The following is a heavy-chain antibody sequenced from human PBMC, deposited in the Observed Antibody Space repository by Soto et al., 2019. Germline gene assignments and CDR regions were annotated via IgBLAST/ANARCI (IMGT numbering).Heavy chain of an antibody. V-gene: IGHV3-30*18. Sequence: QVQLVESGEGVVHPGRSLRLSCVASGYMFSRYGMHWVRQAPGKGLEWVAVISNDGSQTTYGDSVKGRFTISRDNSKNTVYLQMNSLTTEDTAVYYCANGFCGTNCYYFPNWGQGTLVTVST. D-gene: IGHD2-21*02. CDR1: GYMFSRYG. J-gene: IGHJ4*02. CDR3: ANGFCGTNCYYFPN. CDR2: ISNDGSQT.